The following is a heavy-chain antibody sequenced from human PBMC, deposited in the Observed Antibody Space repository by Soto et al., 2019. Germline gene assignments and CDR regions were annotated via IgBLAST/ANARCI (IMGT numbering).Heavy chain of an antibody. CDR1: GYSFSTYW. D-gene: IGHD3-3*01. Sequence: PGGSLKISCKGIGYSFSTYWIAWVRQMPGKGLEWMGTIFPDDSETRYSPTLQGQVTISADKSICTAYLQWRSLKASDSAIYYCARFQNSVSHYLDFWGQGTRVAVSS. V-gene: IGHV5-51*01. CDR2: IFPDDSET. J-gene: IGHJ4*02. CDR3: ARFQNSVSHYLDF.